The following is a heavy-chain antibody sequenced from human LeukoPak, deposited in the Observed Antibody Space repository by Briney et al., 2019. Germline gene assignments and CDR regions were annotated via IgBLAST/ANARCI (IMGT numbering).Heavy chain of an antibody. V-gene: IGHV1-8*03. CDR3: ARGRHSSSYYHYYMDV. D-gene: IGHD6-13*01. CDR1: GYTFTNYD. J-gene: IGHJ6*03. CDR2: MNPNSGNT. Sequence: ASVKVSCKASGYTFTNYDINWVRQATEQGLEWMGLMNPNSGNTGYAQKFQGRLTITRNTSISTAYMELSSLRSEDTAVYYCARGRHSSSYYHYYMDVWDKGTTVTVSS.